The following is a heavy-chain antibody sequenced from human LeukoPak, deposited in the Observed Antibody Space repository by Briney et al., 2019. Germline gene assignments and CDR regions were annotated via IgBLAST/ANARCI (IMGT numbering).Heavy chain of an antibody. Sequence: SETLSLTRAVYGGSFSGYFWSWIRQPPGKGPEWIGEINHRGSTNYNPSLKSRVTISVDTSKNQFSLRLSSVTAAETAVYYCAREISWARGAFDMWGQGTKVTVSS. V-gene: IGHV4-34*01. D-gene: IGHD3-16*01. CDR1: GGSFSGYF. CDR3: AREISWARGAFDM. J-gene: IGHJ3*02. CDR2: INHRGST.